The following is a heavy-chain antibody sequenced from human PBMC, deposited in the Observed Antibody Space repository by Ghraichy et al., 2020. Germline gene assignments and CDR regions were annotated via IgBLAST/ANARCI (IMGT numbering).Heavy chain of an antibody. CDR3: TKGAWSWGSLAMS. CDR1: GFNFSGYV. CDR2: ISATGDKT. Sequence: GGSLRLSCAASGFNFSGYVMSWVRQTPGKGLEWVSAISATGDKTLYTDFVKGRFTISRDNSKNTLSLEMSSLSAEDTAVYYCTKGAWSWGSLAMSWGPGILVTVSS. V-gene: IGHV3-23*01. D-gene: IGHD3-16*01. J-gene: IGHJ1*01.